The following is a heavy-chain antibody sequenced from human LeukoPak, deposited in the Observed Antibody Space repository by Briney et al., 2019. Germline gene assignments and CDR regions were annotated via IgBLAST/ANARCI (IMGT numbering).Heavy chain of an antibody. CDR3: ARRLKAATGDAFDI. Sequence: GGSLGLSCAASGFSFSNYGMNWVRQAPGKGLEWVSSFSSGSSCIYYADSLKGRFTISRDNAKNSLYLQMNSLRVEDTAVYYCARRLKAATGDAFDIWGQEAMVTVSS. J-gene: IGHJ3*02. V-gene: IGHV3-21*01. CDR1: GFSFSNYG. CDR2: FSSGSSCI. D-gene: IGHD6-13*01.